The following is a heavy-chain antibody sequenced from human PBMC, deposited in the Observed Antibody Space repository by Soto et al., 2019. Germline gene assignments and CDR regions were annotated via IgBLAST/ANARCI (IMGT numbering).Heavy chain of an antibody. CDR2: ISSSSSYI. V-gene: IGHV3-21*01. CDR1: GFTFSSYS. J-gene: IGHJ6*03. CDR3: ARADCSGGSCYLGYYYMDV. D-gene: IGHD2-15*01. Sequence: GGSLRLSCAASGFTFSSYSMNWVRQAPGKGLEWVSSISSSSSYIYYADSVKGRFTISRDNAKNSLYLQMNSLRAEDTAVYYCARADCSGGSCYLGYYYMDVLGKGTTVTVSS.